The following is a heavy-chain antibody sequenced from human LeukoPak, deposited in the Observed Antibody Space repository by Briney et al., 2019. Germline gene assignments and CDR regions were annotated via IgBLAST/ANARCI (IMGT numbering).Heavy chain of an antibody. CDR3: ARDPSAGSES. CDR1: GFTFSNYS. Sequence: PGGSLRLSCAASGFTFSNYSMTWVRQAPGKGLQWVSSISSSSTYIYYTDSVRGRFSISRDNAKNSLYLQMNSLRVEDTAVYYCARDPSAGSESWGQGTLVTVSS. V-gene: IGHV3-21*01. J-gene: IGHJ4*02. CDR2: ISSSSTYI. D-gene: IGHD6-25*01.